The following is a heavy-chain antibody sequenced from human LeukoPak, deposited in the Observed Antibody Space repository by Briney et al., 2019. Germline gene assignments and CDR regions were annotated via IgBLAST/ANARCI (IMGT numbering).Heavy chain of an antibody. J-gene: IGHJ4*02. CDR3: ARMRKRRDGGNSPYHFDY. CDR2: MNPNSGNT. CDR1: GGTFSSYA. Sequence: ASVKVSCKASGGTFSSYAISWVRQATGQGLEWMGWMNPNSGNTGYAQKFQGRVTMTRNTSISTAYMELSSLRSEDTAVYYCARMRKRRDGGNSPYHFDYWGQGTLVTVSS. V-gene: IGHV1-8*02. D-gene: IGHD4-23*01.